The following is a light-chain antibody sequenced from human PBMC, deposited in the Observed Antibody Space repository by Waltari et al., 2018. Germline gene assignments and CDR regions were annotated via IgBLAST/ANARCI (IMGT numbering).Light chain of an antibody. V-gene: IGKV4-1*01. CDR3: QQYYSSPFT. CDR1: QSIFYTSNNKKY. CDR2: WAS. Sequence: DIVMTQYPDTLSVSLGERATINCKSSQSIFYTSNNKKYLAWYQQKPGQPPKLLIYWASTRESGVPDRFSGSGSGTDFTLTISSLQAEDVAVYYCQQYYSSPFTFGGGTKVEIK. J-gene: IGKJ4*01.